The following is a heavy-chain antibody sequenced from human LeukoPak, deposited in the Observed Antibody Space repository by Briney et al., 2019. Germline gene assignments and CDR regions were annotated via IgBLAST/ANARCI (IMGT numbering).Heavy chain of an antibody. Sequence: PGGSLRLSCAASGFTFDDYAMHWVRQAPGKGLEWVSGISWNSGSIGYADSVKGRFTISRDNAKNSLYLQMNSLRAEDTALYYCAKGSYYDFWSALDYWGQGTLVTVSS. CDR3: AKGSYYDFWSALDY. CDR1: GFTFDDYA. V-gene: IGHV3-9*01. D-gene: IGHD3-3*01. J-gene: IGHJ4*02. CDR2: ISWNSGSI.